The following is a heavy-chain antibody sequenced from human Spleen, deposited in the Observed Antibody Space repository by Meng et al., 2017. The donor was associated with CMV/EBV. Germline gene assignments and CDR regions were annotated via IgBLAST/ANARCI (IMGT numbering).Heavy chain of an antibody. CDR1: GYTFTNYG. Sequence: ASVKVSCKASGYTFTNYGIIWVRHAPGQGLERLGWISAYNGDTYYVQKLEGRVTMTTDTYTSTAYVELRSLRSDDTPVYYCARDRGEYGDFFQLGFDYWGQGTLVTVSS. D-gene: IGHD4-17*01. CDR2: ISAYNGDT. J-gene: IGHJ4*02. CDR3: ARDRGEYGDFFQLGFDY. V-gene: IGHV1-18*01.